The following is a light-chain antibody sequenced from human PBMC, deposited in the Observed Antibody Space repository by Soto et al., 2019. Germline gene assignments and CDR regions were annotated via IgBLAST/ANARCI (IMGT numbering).Light chain of an antibody. CDR2: KAI. Sequence: DIQMTQSPSTLSASVGDRVTITCRTSQSISTWLAWYQQKPGKAPKLLIYKAINLQSGVPSRFSGSGSGTEFSLPISSLHPDDVETYYCQRYNDFQYIFGQGTRLEMK. CDR3: QRYNDFQYI. CDR1: QSISTW. J-gene: IGKJ2*01. V-gene: IGKV1-5*03.